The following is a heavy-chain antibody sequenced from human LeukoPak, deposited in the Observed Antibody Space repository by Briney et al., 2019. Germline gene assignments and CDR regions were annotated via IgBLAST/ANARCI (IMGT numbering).Heavy chain of an antibody. V-gene: IGHV3-30*18. CDR3: AKVIAARSYYYYYMDV. D-gene: IGHD6-6*01. J-gene: IGHJ6*03. CDR2: ISYDGSNK. Sequence: GGSLRLSCAASGFTFSSYGMHWVRQAPGKGLEWVAVISYDGSNKYYADSVKGRFTISRDNSKNTLYLQMNSLRAEDTAVYYCAKVIAARSYYYYYMDVWGKGTTVTVSS. CDR1: GFTFSSYG.